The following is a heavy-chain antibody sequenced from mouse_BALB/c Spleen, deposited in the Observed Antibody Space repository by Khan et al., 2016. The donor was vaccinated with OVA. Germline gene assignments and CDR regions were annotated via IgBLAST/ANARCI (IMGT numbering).Heavy chain of an antibody. D-gene: IGHD2-3*01. CDR3: ARDGRGYAMDY. J-gene: IGHJ4*01. CDR1: GYSITSDYA. V-gene: IGHV3-2*02. Sequence: EVQLVESGPGLVKPSQSLSLTCTVTGYSITSDYAWNWIRQFPGNKLEWMGYISYSGSTSYNPSLKSLISITRDTSKNQFFLQLNSVTTEDTATYYCARDGRGYAMDYWGQGTSVTVSS. CDR2: ISYSGST.